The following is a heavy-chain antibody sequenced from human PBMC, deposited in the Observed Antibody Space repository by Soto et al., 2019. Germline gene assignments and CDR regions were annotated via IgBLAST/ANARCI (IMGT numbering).Heavy chain of an antibody. Sequence: EEQLVESGGGLVQPGGSLRLSCTASGFTVSSYWTHWVRQAPGKGLEWVSRINIDGSSITYPDSMKGRFTMSRDNAKNTLYLQMNRLRADESAVYYCISGSRGWNTVDVWGQGTRVSV. V-gene: IGHV3-74*03. D-gene: IGHD6-19*01. J-gene: IGHJ6*02. CDR1: GFTVSSYW. CDR2: INIDGSSI. CDR3: ISGSRGWNTVDV.